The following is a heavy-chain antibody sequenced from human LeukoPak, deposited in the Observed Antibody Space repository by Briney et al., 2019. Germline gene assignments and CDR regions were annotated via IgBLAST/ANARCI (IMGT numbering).Heavy chain of an antibody. D-gene: IGHD1-26*01. J-gene: IGHJ4*02. Sequence: GGSLRLSCAASGFTFSKYAMHWVRQAPGKGLEYASAISSNGDSTYYANSVQGRFIISRDNSQNTLYLQMGSLRVEDMGVYYCAREGASSGSYSYWGQGTLVTVSS. CDR3: AREGASSGSYSY. CDR2: ISSNGDST. V-gene: IGHV3-64*01. CDR1: GFTFSKYA.